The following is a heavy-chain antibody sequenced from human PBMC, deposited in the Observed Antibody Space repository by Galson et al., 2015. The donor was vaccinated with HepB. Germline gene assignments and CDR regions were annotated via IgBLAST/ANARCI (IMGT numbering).Heavy chain of an antibody. CDR3: ARRGGRIAAANY. J-gene: IGHJ4*02. CDR1: GFTFSSYW. D-gene: IGHD6-13*01. Sequence: SLRLSCAASGFTFSSYWMSWVRQAPGKGLEWVANIKQDGSEKYYVDSGKGRFTISRDNAKNSLYLQMNRLRAEDTAVYYCARRGGRIAAANYWRQGTLVTVSS. V-gene: IGHV3-7*03. CDR2: IKQDGSEK.